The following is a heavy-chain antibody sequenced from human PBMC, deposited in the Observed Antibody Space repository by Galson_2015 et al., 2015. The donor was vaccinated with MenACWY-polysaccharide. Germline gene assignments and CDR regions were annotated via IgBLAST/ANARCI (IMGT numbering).Heavy chain of an antibody. Sequence: SLRLSCAASGFTFSSYEMSWVRQAPGKGLEWVSYISSSGSTIYYADSVKGRFTISRDNAKNSLYLQMNSLRAEDTAVYYCARVPDYDILTGYFFDYWGQGTLVTVSS. CDR3: ARVPDYDILTGYFFDY. CDR2: ISSSGSTI. V-gene: IGHV3-48*03. CDR1: GFTFSSYE. J-gene: IGHJ4*02. D-gene: IGHD3-9*01.